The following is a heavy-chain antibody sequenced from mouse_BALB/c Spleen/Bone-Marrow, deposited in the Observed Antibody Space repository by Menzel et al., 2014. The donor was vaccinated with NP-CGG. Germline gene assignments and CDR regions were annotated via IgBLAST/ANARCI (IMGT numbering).Heavy chain of an antibody. V-gene: IGHV1-20*02. Sequence: EVQLQQSGPELVKPGASVKISCKASGYSFTGYFMNWVMQSHGKSLEWIGRINPYNGDTFYNQKFKGKATLTVDKSSSTAHMQLRSLASEDAAVYYCARGGNDQAWFAYWGQGTLVTVSA. CDR3: ARGGNDQAWFAY. CDR1: GYSFTGYF. CDR2: INPYNGDT. J-gene: IGHJ3*01. D-gene: IGHD2-2*01.